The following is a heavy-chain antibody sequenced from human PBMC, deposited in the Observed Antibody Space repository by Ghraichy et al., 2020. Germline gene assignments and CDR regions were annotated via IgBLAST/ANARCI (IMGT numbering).Heavy chain of an antibody. D-gene: IGHD5-24*01. Sequence: GSLRLSCAVSGGTISSYYWSWIRQPPGKGLEWIGDIYYSGSTRYKPSLKSRVTISVDTSKNQFYLTLTSVTAADTAVYYCGRHRKDTDGYQYQFDYGGQGPLVTVSP. CDR2: IYYSGST. CDR1: GGTISSYY. CDR3: GRHRKDTDGYQYQFDY. V-gene: IGHV4-59*08. J-gene: IGHJ4*02.